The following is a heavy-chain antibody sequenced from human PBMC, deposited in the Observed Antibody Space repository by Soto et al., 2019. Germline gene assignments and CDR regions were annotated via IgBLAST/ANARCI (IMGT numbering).Heavy chain of an antibody. CDR1: GFTFSSYS. D-gene: IGHD2-2*01. CDR3: ARAYKCSSTSCYFVGGKYYYYYYMDV. V-gene: IGHV3-48*01. Sequence: GGSLRLSCAASGFTFSSYSMNWVRQAPGKGLEWVSYISSSSSTIYYADSVKGRFTISRDNAKNSLYLQMNSLRAEDTAVYYCARAYKCSSTSCYFVGGKYYYYYYMDVLGKGTTVTVSS. CDR2: ISSSSSTI. J-gene: IGHJ6*03.